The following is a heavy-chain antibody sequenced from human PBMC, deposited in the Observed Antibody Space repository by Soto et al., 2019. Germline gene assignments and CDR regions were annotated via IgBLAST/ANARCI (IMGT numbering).Heavy chain of an antibody. D-gene: IGHD2-2*01. CDR2: ISYDGSNK. V-gene: IGHV3-30-3*01. J-gene: IGHJ4*02. CDR3: ASPYCSSTSCYGGGEYYFDY. Sequence: GGSLRLSCAASGFTFSSYAMHWVRQAPGKGLEWVAVISYDGSNKYYADSVKGRFTISRDNSKNTLYLQMNSLRAEDTAMYYCASPYCSSTSCYGGGEYYFDYWGQGTLVTVSS. CDR1: GFTFSSYA.